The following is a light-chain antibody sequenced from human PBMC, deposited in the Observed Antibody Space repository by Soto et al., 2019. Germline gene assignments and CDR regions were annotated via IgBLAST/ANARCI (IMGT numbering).Light chain of an antibody. CDR2: GAS. J-gene: IGKJ1*01. Sequence: PETPGERDTLSCRARLGISITLAWYQQRPGQAPRPLIYGASNRATGIPNRFSGSGSGTEFTLTISRLESEDLAVYHCQQYTSSPKTFGQGAKV. V-gene: IGKV3D-15*01. CDR1: LGISIT. CDR3: QQYTSSPKT.